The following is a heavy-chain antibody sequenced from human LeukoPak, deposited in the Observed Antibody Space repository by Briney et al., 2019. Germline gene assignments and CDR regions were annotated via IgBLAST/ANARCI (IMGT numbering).Heavy chain of an antibody. Sequence: PSETLSLTCTVSGGSINSGGYFWSWIRQHPGKGLEWIAYIHLSGSTYYNPSLKSRLTISIDTSKNQFFLQLSSVTAAGTAVYYCARATQDTTLRSMDGWGQGTTVTVS. CDR1: GGSINSGGYF. CDR3: ARATQDTTLRSMDG. D-gene: IGHD1-26*01. J-gene: IGHJ6*02. CDR2: IHLSGST. V-gene: IGHV4-31*03.